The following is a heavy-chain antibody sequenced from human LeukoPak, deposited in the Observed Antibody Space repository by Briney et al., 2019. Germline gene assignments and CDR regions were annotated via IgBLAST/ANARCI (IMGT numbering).Heavy chain of an antibody. CDR1: GYTLTELS. V-gene: IGHV1-24*01. CDR2: FDPEDGET. Sequence: ASVKVSCKVSGYTLTELSMHWVRQAPGKGLEWMGGFDPEDGETIHAQKFQGRVTMTEDTSTDTAYMELSSLRSEDTAVYYCATGLGNWIRFNPTGYWGQGTLVTVSS. D-gene: IGHD1-1*01. J-gene: IGHJ4*02. CDR3: ATGLGNWIRFNPTGY.